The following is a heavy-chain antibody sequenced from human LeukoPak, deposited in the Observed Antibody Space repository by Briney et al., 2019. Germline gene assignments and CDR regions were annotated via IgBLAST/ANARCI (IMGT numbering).Heavy chain of an antibody. CDR2: ISSSSSYI. J-gene: IGHJ4*02. CDR3: ARVGQRGEFDY. Sequence: GGSLRLSCAASGFTFSSYSMNWVRQAPGKGLEWVSSISSSSSYIYYADSVKGRFTISRDNAKNSLYLQMNSLRAEDMALYYCARVGQRGEFDYWGQGTLVTVSS. CDR1: GFTFSSYS. D-gene: IGHD3-10*01. V-gene: IGHV3-21*04.